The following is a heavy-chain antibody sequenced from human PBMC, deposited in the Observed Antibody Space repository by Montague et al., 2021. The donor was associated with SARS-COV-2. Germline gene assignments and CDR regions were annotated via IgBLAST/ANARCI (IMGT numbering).Heavy chain of an antibody. Sequence: TLSLTCTVSGGSISSGGYYWSWHRQHPGMGLVWIGYIYYSGSTYYNPSLQSRITISVDTSKNQFSLKLISVTAADTAVYSCARAKGFVVLMVYAMGAFDIWGQGTMVTVSS. CDR1: GGSISSGGYY. J-gene: IGHJ3*02. D-gene: IGHD2-8*01. V-gene: IGHV4-31*03. CDR2: IYYSGST. CDR3: ARAKGFVVLMVYAMGAFDI.